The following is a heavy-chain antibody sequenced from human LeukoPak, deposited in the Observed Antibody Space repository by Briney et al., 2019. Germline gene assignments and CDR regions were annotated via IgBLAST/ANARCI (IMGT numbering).Heavy chain of an antibody. CDR1: GFTFSSYS. V-gene: IGHV3-21*01. J-gene: IGHJ4*02. D-gene: IGHD3-22*01. CDR3: ARESYYYDSSGYYSPAGFDY. Sequence: GGSLRLSCAASGFTFSSYSMNWVRQAPGKGLEWVSSISSSSSYIYYADSVKGRFTISRDNAKNSLYLQMNSLRAVDTAVYYCARESYYYDSSGYYSPAGFDYWGQGTLVTVSS. CDR2: ISSSSSYI.